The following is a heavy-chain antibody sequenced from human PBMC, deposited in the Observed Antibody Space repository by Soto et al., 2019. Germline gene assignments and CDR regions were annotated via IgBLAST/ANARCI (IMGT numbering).Heavy chain of an antibody. J-gene: IGHJ5*02. CDR2: INHSGGT. CDR1: GGSFSNYY. V-gene: IGHV4-34*01. Sequence: PSETLSLTCAVYGGSFSNYYWSWIRQPPGKGLEWIGEINHSGGTNYNPSLKSRVTISVDTSKNQFSLKLSSVTAADTAVYYCARVPGPWGQGTLVTVSS. CDR3: ARVPGP.